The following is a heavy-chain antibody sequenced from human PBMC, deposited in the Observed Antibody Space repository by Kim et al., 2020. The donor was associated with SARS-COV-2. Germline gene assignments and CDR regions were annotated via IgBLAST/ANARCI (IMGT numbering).Heavy chain of an antibody. CDR2: ISSSSSTI. Sequence: GSLRLSCAASGFTFSSYSMNWVRQAPGKGLEWVSYISSSSSTIYYADSVKGRFTISRDNAKNSLYLQMNSLRDEDTAVYYCARDYYYDSSGYHYFDYWGQGTLVTVSS. J-gene: IGHJ4*02. V-gene: IGHV3-48*02. CDR1: GFTFSSYS. D-gene: IGHD3-22*01. CDR3: ARDYYYDSSGYHYFDY.